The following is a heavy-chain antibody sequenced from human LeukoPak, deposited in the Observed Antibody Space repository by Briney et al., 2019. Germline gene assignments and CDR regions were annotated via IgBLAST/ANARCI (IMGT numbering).Heavy chain of an antibody. V-gene: IGHV4-59*01. J-gene: IGHJ4*02. CDR2: IYYSGST. CDR1: GGSISSYY. Sequence: KSSETLSLTCTVSGGSISSYYWSWIRQPPGKGLEWIGYIYYSGSTNYNPSLKSRVTISVDTSKNQFSLKLSSVTAADTAVYYCASTPHRYCSSTSCYTDYWGQGTLVTVSS. CDR3: ASTPHRYCSSTSCYTDY. D-gene: IGHD2-2*02.